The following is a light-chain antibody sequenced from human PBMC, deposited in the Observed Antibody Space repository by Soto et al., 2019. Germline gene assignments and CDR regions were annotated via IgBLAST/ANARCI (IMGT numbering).Light chain of an antibody. CDR3: SSDTRSXTYV. CDR1: SRDVCGYNY. Sequence: QSALSQPASVSGSPVQSITISCTGTSRDVCGYNYVAWHQLHPGKAPKLMVYEVSNRPSGFYNRFSGSKSGNTASLTISGLQAEDAADYYCSSDTRSXTYVVGTGTKVXV. V-gene: IGLV2-14*01. J-gene: IGLJ1*01. CDR2: EVS.